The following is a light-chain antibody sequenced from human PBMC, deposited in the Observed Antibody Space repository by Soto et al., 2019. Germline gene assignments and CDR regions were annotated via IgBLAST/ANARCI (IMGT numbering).Light chain of an antibody. V-gene: IGKV1-39*01. CDR1: QSISSH. J-gene: IGKJ1*01. CDR2: GAS. CDR3: QQRNTLPRA. Sequence: DIQMTQYPSSLSASVGDRVTITCRASQSISSHLNWYQQKPGTAPKLLIYGASTLDGVVPSMFRGSGSVTDFTLTINALQPEDVATYFCQQRNTLPRAFGQGTTVEIK.